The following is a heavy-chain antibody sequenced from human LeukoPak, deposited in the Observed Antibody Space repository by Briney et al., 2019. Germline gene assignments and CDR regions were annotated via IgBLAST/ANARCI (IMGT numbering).Heavy chain of an antibody. CDR2: ISGSGGST. D-gene: IGHD6-19*01. CDR3: AKDPTAVAGIAFDI. J-gene: IGHJ3*02. Sequence: GESLKISCAASGFTFSSYAMSWVRQAPGKGLEWVSAISGSGGSTYYADSVKGRFTISRDNSKNTLYLQMNSLRAEDTAVYYCAKDPTAVAGIAFDIWGQGTMVTVSS. CDR1: GFTFSSYA. V-gene: IGHV3-23*01.